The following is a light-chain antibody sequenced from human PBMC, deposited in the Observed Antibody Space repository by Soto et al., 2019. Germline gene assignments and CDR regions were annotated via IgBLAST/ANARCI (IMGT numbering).Light chain of an antibody. J-gene: IGKJ3*01. CDR3: QQLISYPFT. CDR2: AAS. Sequence: DIQLTQSPSLLSASVGDRVIITCRASQGISNYVAWFQQKPGKAPKVLIYAASTLQSGVPSRFSGSGSGTEFTLTISILQPEDFATYFCQQLISYPFTFGPGNKVHIK. V-gene: IGKV1-9*01. CDR1: QGISNY.